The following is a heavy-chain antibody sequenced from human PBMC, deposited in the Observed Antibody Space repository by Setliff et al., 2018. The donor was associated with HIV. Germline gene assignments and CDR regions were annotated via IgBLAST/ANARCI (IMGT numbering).Heavy chain of an antibody. CDR2: IIPIFGTA. V-gene: IGHV1-69*13. Sequence: EASVKVSCKASGGTFSSYVIGWVRQAPGQGLEWMGGIIPIFGTANYAQKFQGRVTITADESTSTAYMELSSLRSDDTAVYYCARDFSGQQLVGGWFDPWGQGTLVTVSS. CDR1: GGTFSSYV. CDR3: ARDFSGQQLVGGWFDP. J-gene: IGHJ5*02. D-gene: IGHD6-13*01.